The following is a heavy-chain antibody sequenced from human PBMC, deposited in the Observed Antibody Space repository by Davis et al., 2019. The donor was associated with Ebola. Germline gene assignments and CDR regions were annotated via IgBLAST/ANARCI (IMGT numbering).Heavy chain of an antibody. J-gene: IGHJ6*02. CDR3: ARGGSYYYYYYGMDV. Sequence: SETLSLTCTVSGGSISSGGYYWSWIRQHPGKGLEWIGYIYYSGSTYYNPSLKSRVTISVDTSKNQFSLKLSSVTAADTAVYYCARGGSYYYYYYGMDVWGQGTTVTVSS. CDR1: GGSISSGGYY. V-gene: IGHV4-31*03. D-gene: IGHD1-26*01. CDR2: IYYSGST.